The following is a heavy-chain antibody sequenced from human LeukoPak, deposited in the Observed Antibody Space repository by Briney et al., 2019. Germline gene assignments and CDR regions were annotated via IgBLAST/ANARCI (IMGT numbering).Heavy chain of an antibody. CDR3: AKEARGYYDSSGYPNAFDI. Sequence: GGSLSLSCAVSGFTFSSYAMSWVRRTPGKGLEWISAISGRGDDTYYTDSVKGRFTISRDNSKNTLYLQMNSLRAEDTALYYCAKEARGYYDSSGYPNAFDIWGQGTMVTVSS. D-gene: IGHD3-22*01. V-gene: IGHV3-23*01. CDR2: ISGRGDDT. J-gene: IGHJ3*02. CDR1: GFTFSSYA.